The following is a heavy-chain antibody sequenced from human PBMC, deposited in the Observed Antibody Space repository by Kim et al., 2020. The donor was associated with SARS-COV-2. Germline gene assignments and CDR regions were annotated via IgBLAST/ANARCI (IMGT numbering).Heavy chain of an antibody. J-gene: IGHJ6*02. CDR1: GGSISSYY. D-gene: IGHD3-16*01. Sequence: SETLSLTCTVSGGSISSYYWSWIRQPPGKGLEWIGYIYYSGSTNYNPSLKSRVTISVDTSKNQFSLKLSSVTAADTAVYYCARDGGGWTSHHCFSDYSYYGMDVWGQGTTVTVSS. CDR2: IYYSGST. CDR3: ARDGGGWTSHHCFSDYSYYGMDV. V-gene: IGHV4-59*13.